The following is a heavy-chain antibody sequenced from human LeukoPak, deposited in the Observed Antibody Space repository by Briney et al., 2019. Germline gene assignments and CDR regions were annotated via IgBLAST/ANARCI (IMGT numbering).Heavy chain of an antibody. CDR1: GYTFTAYY. CDR2: INPNSGGT. CDR3: ARDYYDSSGFGAFDI. Sequence: ASVTVSCKASGYTFTAYYMHWVRQAPGQGLEWMGWINPNSGGTNYAQKFQGRVTMTRDTSISTAYMELSRLRSDDTAVYYCARDYYDSSGFGAFDIGGQGTMVTVSA. J-gene: IGHJ3*02. V-gene: IGHV1-2*02. D-gene: IGHD3-22*01.